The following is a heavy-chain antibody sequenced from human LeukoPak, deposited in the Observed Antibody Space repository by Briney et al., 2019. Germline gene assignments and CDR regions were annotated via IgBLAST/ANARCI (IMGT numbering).Heavy chain of an antibody. J-gene: IGHJ5*02. Sequence: SETLSLTCTVSGGSISSSSYYWGWIRQPPGKGLEWIGSIYYSGSTYYNPSLKSRVTISVDTSKNQFSLKLSSVTAADTAVYYCARGGVGGVSFSSWLDPWGQGNVVTVSS. D-gene: IGHD3-16*01. CDR2: IYYSGST. V-gene: IGHV4-39*01. CDR3: ARGGVGGVSFSSWLDP. CDR1: GGSISSSSYY.